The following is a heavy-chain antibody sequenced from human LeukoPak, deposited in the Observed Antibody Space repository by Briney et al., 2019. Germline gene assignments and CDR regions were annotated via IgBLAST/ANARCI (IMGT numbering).Heavy chain of an antibody. Sequence: GGSLRLSCAASGFTFDDYAMHWVRQAPGKGLEWVSGISWNSGSIGYADSVKGRFTIFRDNAKNSLYLQMNSLRAEDTALYYCAKDRGGYDSSYFDYWGQGTLVTVSS. J-gene: IGHJ4*02. V-gene: IGHV3-9*01. CDR3: AKDRGGYDSSYFDY. CDR1: GFTFDDYA. CDR2: ISWNSGSI. D-gene: IGHD5-12*01.